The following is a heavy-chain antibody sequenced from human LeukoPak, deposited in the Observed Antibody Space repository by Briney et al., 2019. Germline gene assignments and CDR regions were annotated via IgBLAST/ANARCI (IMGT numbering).Heavy chain of an antibody. CDR1: GFTFNSYG. J-gene: IGHJ4*02. D-gene: IGHD5-18*01. V-gene: IGHV3-33*01. CDR2: MWYGESAK. CDR3: ARDFSLGYSYGCFDY. Sequence: GRSLRLSCAASGFTFNSYGIHWVRQAPGKGLEWVAIMWYGESAKYYADSVKGRFTISRDNSKNTLYLQMSSLRAEDTGVYYCARDFSLGYSYGCFDYWGQGTLVTVSS.